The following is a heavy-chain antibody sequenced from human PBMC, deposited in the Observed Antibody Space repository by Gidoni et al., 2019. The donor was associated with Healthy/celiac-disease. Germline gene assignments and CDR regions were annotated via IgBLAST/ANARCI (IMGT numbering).Heavy chain of an antibody. Sequence: QVQLVESGGGVVQPGRYLRLSGAASGLPFSTHAMHCGRPAPGKGLEWVAVISYDGSNKYYADSVKGRFTISRDNSKNTLYLQMNSLRAEDTAVYYCARDFFDFGSSSWSFDYWGQGTLVTVSS. CDR1: GLPFSTHA. D-gene: IGHD6-13*01. CDR3: ARDFFDFGSSSWSFDY. J-gene: IGHJ4*02. V-gene: IGHV3-30-3*01. CDR2: ISYDGSNK.